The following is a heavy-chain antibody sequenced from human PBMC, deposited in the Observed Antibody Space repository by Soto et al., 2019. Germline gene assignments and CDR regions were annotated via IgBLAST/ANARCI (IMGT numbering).Heavy chain of an antibody. Sequence: EVRLVETGGDLIQPGGSLRLSCAASGFIVSGNYMSWVRQAPGKGLEWVSVIYSGGSTYYADSVKGRFTISRDTSKNTLYLQMNSLGAADTAVYYCARDGGLAEDGMDVWGQGTTVTVSS. CDR3: ARDGGLAEDGMDV. CDR2: IYSGGST. CDR1: GFIVSGNY. J-gene: IGHJ6*02. V-gene: IGHV3-53*02. D-gene: IGHD3-10*01.